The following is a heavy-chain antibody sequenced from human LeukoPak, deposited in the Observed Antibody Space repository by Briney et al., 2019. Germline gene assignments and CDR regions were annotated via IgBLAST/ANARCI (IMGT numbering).Heavy chain of an antibody. D-gene: IGHD3-16*01. V-gene: IGHV3-23*01. Sequence: GESLRLSCAASGFTFSNNALRWVRHAQGKGLEWVSCISYSGSTHYTDSVKGRFTISRDNPKNTPYLKMNSLRAEGTAVYYCAKSPGGSGRAYVLDVWGQGTTVTVSS. CDR1: GFTFSNNA. J-gene: IGHJ6*02. CDR2: ISYSGST. CDR3: AKSPGGSGRAYVLDV.